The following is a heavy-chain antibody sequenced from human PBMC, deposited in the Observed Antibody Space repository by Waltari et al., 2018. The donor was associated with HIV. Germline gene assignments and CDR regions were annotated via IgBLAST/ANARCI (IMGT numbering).Heavy chain of an antibody. CDR1: GGSISSGSYH. J-gene: IGHJ5*02. CDR2: LYTSGGT. CDR3: ARAVVGGYDLGNNWFDP. D-gene: IGHD5-12*01. Sequence: QVQLQESGPGLVKPSQTLSLTCTVSGGSISSGSYHWSWIRQPAGEGLGWMGRLYTSGGTHYNPARKIGATISGDTSKNQFSLRLSSVTAADTAVYYCARAVVGGYDLGNNWFDPWGQGTLVTVSS. V-gene: IGHV4-61*02.